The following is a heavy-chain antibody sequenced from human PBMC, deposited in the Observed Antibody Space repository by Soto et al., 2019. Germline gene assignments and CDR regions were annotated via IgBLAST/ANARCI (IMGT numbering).Heavy chain of an antibody. CDR1: GLTVSHNY. Sequence: PGGSLRLSCVASGLTVSHNYMAWVRQAPGKGLEWISAISGSGGSTHYADSVKGRFTISRDNSKNTLYLQMTSLRAEDTAVYYCAKDRPGAGMVKELDYWGQGTLVTVSS. J-gene: IGHJ4*02. V-gene: IGHV3-23*01. CDR3: AKDRPGAGMVKELDY. CDR2: ISGSGGST. D-gene: IGHD5-18*01.